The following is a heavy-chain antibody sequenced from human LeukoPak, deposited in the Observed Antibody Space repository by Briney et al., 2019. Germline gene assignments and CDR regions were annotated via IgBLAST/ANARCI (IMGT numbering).Heavy chain of an antibody. CDR3: ARSGYGLTYYYYGMDV. CDR1: GGSFSGYY. CDR2: INHSGST. Sequence: PSETLSLTCAVYGGSFSGYYWSWIRQPPGKGLEWIGEINHSGSTNYNPSLKSRVTISVDTSKNQFSLKLSSVTAADTAVYYCARSGYGLTYYYYGMDVWGQGTTVTVSS. D-gene: IGHD5-18*01. V-gene: IGHV4-34*01. J-gene: IGHJ6*02.